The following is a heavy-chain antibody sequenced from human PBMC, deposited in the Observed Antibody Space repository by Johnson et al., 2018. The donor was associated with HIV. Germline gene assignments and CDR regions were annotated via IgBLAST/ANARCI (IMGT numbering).Heavy chain of an antibody. D-gene: IGHD4-23*01. V-gene: IGHV3-30*04. CDR2: VSYDASNK. CDR1: AFSFSGYA. Sequence: VQLVESGGGVVQPGRSLRLSCTSAFSFSGYAMHWVRQAPGKGLEWVAVVSYDASNKYYADSVQGRFTIPRDNSKNTVFLQMDGLRGEDTADYYCARDPGNGGRPFDAFDIWGQGTMVTVSS. J-gene: IGHJ3*02. CDR3: ARDPGNGGRPFDAFDI.